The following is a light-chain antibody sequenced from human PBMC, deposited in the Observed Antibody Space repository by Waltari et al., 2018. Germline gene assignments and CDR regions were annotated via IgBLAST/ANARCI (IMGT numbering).Light chain of an antibody. CDR3: QQYGSSPPWT. CDR2: GAS. CDR1: QSVRSSY. J-gene: IGKJ1*01. V-gene: IGKV3-20*01. Sequence: EIVLTQSPGTLSLSPGERATLSCRASQSVRSSYLAWYQQKPGQAPRLLIDGASSRATGIPDRFSGSGSGTDWTLTISILEPEDFAVYYCQQYGSSPPWTFGQGTKVEIK.